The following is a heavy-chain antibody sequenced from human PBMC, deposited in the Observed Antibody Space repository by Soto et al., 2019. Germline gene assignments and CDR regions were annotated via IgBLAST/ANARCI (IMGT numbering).Heavy chain of an antibody. J-gene: IGHJ6*03. CDR3: ARHAAGRDDYGDYGGPVNYYYYMDV. V-gene: IGHV4-39*01. CDR2: IYYSGST. D-gene: IGHD4-17*01. Sequence: SETLSLTCTVSGGSISSSSYYWGWIRQPPGKGLEWIGSIYYSGSTYYNPSLKSRVTISVDTSKNQFSLKLSSVTAADTAVYYCARHAAGRDDYGDYGGPVNYYYYMDVWGKGTTVTVSS. CDR1: GGSISSSSYY.